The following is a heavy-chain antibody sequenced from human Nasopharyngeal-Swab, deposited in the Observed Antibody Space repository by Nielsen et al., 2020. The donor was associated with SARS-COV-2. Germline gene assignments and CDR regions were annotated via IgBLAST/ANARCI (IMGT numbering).Heavy chain of an antibody. CDR3: ARDGDYGGNWD. J-gene: IGHJ4*02. V-gene: IGHV3-23*01. CDR1: GFTFSNYA. D-gene: IGHD4-23*01. CDR2: ISGSGAHT. Sequence: GESLKISCAASGFTFSNYAMTWVRQAPGRGLEWVSSISGSGAHTYYADSVKGRFTISRDNSKNTLYLQMNSLRAEDTAVYYCARDGDYGGNWDWGQGTLVTVSS.